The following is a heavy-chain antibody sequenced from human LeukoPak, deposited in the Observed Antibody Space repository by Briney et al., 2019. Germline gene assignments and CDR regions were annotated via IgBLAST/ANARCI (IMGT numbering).Heavy chain of an antibody. CDR2: ITSSGETT. Sequence: GGSLRLSCAASGSIPFNSYSMSWVRQAPGKGLEWVSAITSSGETTYYADSVKGRFTISRDNSKNMVYLQMNSLRAEDAATYYCAKMQGYFDYWGQGSLVTISS. CDR3: AKMQGYFDY. CDR1: GSIPFNSYS. V-gene: IGHV3-23*01. J-gene: IGHJ4*02.